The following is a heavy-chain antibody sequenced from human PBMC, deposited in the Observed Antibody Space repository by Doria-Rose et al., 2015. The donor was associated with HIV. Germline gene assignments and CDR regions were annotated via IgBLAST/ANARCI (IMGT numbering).Heavy chain of an antibody. Sequence: QVTLKESSPVLVKPTETLTLTCTVSGVSLSSPGMGVSWIRQPPGRALEWLANIFSDDERSYKTSLKSRLTISRGTSKSQVVFTMTDMDPVDTATYYCARIKSSRWYHKYYFDFWGQGTLVIVSA. V-gene: IGHV2-26*01. J-gene: IGHJ4*02. CDR2: IFSDDER. CDR3: ARIKSSRWYHKYYFDF. D-gene: IGHD6-13*01. CDR1: GVSLSSPGMG.